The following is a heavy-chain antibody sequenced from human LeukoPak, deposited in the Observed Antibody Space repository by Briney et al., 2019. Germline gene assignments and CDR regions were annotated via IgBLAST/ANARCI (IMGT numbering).Heavy chain of an antibody. V-gene: IGHV3-49*04. CDR1: GFTLGDYA. CDR2: IRSKAYGGTA. Sequence: GGSLRLSCTASGFTLGDYAMSWVRQAPGKGVEWVGFIRSKAYGGTAEYAASVKDRFTISRDDSKSIAYLQMNSLKTEDTAVYYCTRENWIGDSSGYHDYWGQGTLVTVSS. D-gene: IGHD3-22*01. J-gene: IGHJ4*02. CDR3: TRENWIGDSSGYHDY.